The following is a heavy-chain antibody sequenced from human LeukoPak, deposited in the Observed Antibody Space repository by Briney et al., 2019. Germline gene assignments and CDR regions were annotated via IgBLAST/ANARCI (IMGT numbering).Heavy chain of an antibody. CDR3: ARGGSGSPYAFDI. CDR2: IYYSGST. CDR1: GGSISSSSCY. V-gene: IGHV4-39*01. J-gene: IGHJ3*02. Sequence: SETLSLTCTVSGGSISSSSCYWGWIRQPPGTGLEWIGSIYYSGSTYYNPSLKSRVTISVDTSKNQFSLKLSSVTAADTAVYYCARGGSGSPYAFDIWGQGTMVTVSS. D-gene: IGHD3-10*01.